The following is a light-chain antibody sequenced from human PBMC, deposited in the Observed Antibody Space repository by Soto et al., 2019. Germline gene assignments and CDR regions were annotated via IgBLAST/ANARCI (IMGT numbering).Light chain of an antibody. CDR3: NSYTSPVTFYV. J-gene: IGLJ1*01. CDR2: DVS. CDR1: SSDVGGYNY. V-gene: IGLV2-14*01. Sequence: QSALTQPASVSGSPGQSTTISCTGNSSDVGGYNYVSWYQQHPGKAPKLLIYDVSYRPSGVSNRFSGSKSGNTSSLPISVLQAEDAAYYFCNSYTSPVTFYVFGSGTKVTDL.